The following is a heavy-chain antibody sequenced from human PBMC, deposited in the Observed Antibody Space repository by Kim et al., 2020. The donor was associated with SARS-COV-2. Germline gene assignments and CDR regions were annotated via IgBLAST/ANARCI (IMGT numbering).Heavy chain of an antibody. V-gene: IGHV3-30*04. CDR3: ARDWALYGSGSYYY. D-gene: IGHD3-10*01. Sequence: GGSLRLSCAASGFTFSSYAMHWVRQAPGKGLEWVAVISYDGSNKYYADSVKGRFTISRDNSKNTLYLQMNSLRAEDTAVYYCARDWALYGSGSYYYWGQGTLVTVSS. CDR2: ISYDGSNK. J-gene: IGHJ4*02. CDR1: GFTFSSYA.